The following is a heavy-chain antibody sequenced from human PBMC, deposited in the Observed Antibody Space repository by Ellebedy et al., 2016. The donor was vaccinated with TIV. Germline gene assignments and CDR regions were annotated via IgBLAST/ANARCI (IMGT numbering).Heavy chain of an antibody. Sequence: MPPETLSLTCTVSGGSISNYYWSWIRQLPGKGLEWIGYIYYSGSTNYNPSLKSRLTISVDTSKNQFSLKLSSVTAAETAVYYCARTYYYDSSGYPIFDYWGQGTLVTVSS. D-gene: IGHD3-22*01. CDR2: IYYSGST. J-gene: IGHJ4*02. V-gene: IGHV4-59*08. CDR3: ARTYYYDSSGYPIFDY. CDR1: GGSISNYY.